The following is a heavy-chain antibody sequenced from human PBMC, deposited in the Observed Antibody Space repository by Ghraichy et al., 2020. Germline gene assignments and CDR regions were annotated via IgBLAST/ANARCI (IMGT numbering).Heavy chain of an antibody. D-gene: IGHD4-17*01. Sequence: GESLNISCAASGFTFSSYAMSWVRQAPGKGLEWVSAISGSGGSTYYADSVKGRFTISRDNSKNTLYLQMNSLRAEDTAVYYCAKDPNHDYGDNFDYWGQGTLVTVSS. CDR3: AKDPNHDYGDNFDY. J-gene: IGHJ4*02. CDR1: GFTFSSYA. CDR2: ISGSGGST. V-gene: IGHV3-23*01.